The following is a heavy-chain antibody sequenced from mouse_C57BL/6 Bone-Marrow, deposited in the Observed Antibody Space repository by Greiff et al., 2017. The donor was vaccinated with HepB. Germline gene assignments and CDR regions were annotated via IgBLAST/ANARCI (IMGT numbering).Heavy chain of an antibody. CDR3: TMVLYCYYAMDY. V-gene: IGHV6-3*01. D-gene: IGHD2-1*01. J-gene: IGHJ4*01. Sequence: EVKLQESGGGLVQPGGSLKLSCVASGFTFSNYWMNWVRQSPEKGLEWVAQIRLKSDNYATHYAESVKGRFTISRDDSKSSVYLQMNNVRAEDTGIYYCTMVLYCYYAMDYWGQGTSVTVSS. CDR2: IRLKSDNYAT. CDR1: GFTFSNYW.